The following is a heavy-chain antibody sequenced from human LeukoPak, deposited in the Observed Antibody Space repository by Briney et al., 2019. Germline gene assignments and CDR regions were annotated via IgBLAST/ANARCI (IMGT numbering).Heavy chain of an antibody. D-gene: IGHD2-15*01. Sequence: SVKVSCKASGGTFSNYAISWVRQAPGQGLEWMGGIIPIFGTANYAQKFRGRVTITADKSTRTAYMELSSLRSEDTAVYYCAIRMGYYYYYMDVWGKGTTVTVSS. CDR3: AIRMGYYYYYMDV. CDR2: IIPIFGTA. CDR1: GGTFSNYA. J-gene: IGHJ6*03. V-gene: IGHV1-69*06.